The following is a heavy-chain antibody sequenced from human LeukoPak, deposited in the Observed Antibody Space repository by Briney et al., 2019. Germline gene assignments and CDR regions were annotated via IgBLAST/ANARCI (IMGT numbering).Heavy chain of an antibody. Sequence: ASVKVSCKASGGTFSSYAISWVRQAPGQGLEWMGGIIPIFGTANYAQKFQGRVTITADESTSTAYMELSSLRSEDTAVYYCARGPRGCPSSSTSCLPDYWGQGTLVTVSS. J-gene: IGHJ4*02. CDR3: ARGPRGCPSSSTSCLPDY. CDR1: GGTFSSYA. V-gene: IGHV1-69*13. CDR2: IIPIFGTA. D-gene: IGHD2-2*01.